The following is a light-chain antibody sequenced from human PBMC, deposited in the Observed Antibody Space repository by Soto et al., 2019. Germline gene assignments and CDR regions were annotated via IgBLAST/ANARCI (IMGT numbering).Light chain of an antibody. Sequence: EIVLTQSPAILSLSPGERATLSCRASQSVSSYLAWYQQKPGQAPRLLIYDASTRATGIPARFSGSGSGTDFTLTITSLEPEDFAVYYCQQRSNWPPTFGQGTKVEIK. CDR2: DAS. J-gene: IGKJ1*01. CDR1: QSVSSY. V-gene: IGKV3-11*01. CDR3: QQRSNWPPT.